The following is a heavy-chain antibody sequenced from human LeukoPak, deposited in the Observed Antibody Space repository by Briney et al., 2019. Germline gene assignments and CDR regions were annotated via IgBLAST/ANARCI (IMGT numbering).Heavy chain of an antibody. CDR2: INHSGST. J-gene: IGHJ4*02. CDR1: GGSFSGYY. CDR3: ARARSRWLQLPGY. Sequence: PSETLSLTCAAYGGSFSGYYWSWIRQPPGKGLEWIGEINHSGSTNYNPSLKSRVTISVDTSKNQFSLKLSSVTAADTAVYYCARARSRWLQLPGYWGQGTLVTVSS. V-gene: IGHV4-34*01. D-gene: IGHD5-24*01.